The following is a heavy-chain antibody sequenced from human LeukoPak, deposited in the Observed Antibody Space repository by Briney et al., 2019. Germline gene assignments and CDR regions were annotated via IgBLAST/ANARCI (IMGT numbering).Heavy chain of an antibody. CDR3: ARAPLHLGMYHYFDD. V-gene: IGHV3-53*01. CDR1: ELTLSSNY. Sequence: RGCLRLSCAASELTLSSNYMSCIRQAPGGGLGWGSFIYSGGSTYYADSVRGGSIISRDNSKNALNLQMNSLRVEDTAVYYCARAPLHLGMYHYFDDWGRGDVVTVSS. CDR2: IYSGGST. D-gene: IGHD1-14*01. J-gene: IGHJ4*02.